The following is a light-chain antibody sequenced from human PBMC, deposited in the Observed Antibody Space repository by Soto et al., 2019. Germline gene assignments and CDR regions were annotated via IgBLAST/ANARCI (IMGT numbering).Light chain of an antibody. V-gene: IGLV2-11*01. Sequence: QSALTQPXSVSXSPGQXITXXCTGTSSDVGGYNYVSWYRQHPGKAPKLMIYDVSKRPSGVPDRFSGSKSGNTASLTISGLQAEDEADYYCCSYAGSYTHYVFGTGTKLTVL. CDR3: CSYAGSYTHYV. CDR2: DVS. CDR1: SSDVGGYNY. J-gene: IGLJ1*01.